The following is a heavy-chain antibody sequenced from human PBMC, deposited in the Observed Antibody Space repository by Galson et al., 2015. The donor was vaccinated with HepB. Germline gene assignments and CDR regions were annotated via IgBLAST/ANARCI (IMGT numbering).Heavy chain of an antibody. CDR1: GFTFSSYG. CDR2: ISYDGSNK. Sequence: SLRLSCAASGFTFSSYGMHWVRQAPGKGLEWVAVISYDGSNKYYADSVKGRFTISRDNSKNTLYLQMNSLRAEDTAVYYCAKEVEGPDAFDIWGQGTMVTVSS. CDR3: AKEVEGPDAFDI. J-gene: IGHJ3*02. V-gene: IGHV3-30*18. D-gene: IGHD5-24*01.